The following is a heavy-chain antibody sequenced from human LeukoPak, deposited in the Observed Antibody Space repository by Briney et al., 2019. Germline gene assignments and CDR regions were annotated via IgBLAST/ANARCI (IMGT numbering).Heavy chain of an antibody. CDR2: IYYSETT. CDR1: GGSIGTTYYY. D-gene: IGHD3-9*01. V-gene: IGHV4-39*01. Sequence: SETLSLTCTVSGGSIGTTYYYWGWLRQPPGKGLEWIGSIYYSETTYDNPSIESRVTISIETSKNQFSLKLSSVTAADTAVYYCARQRADYFYYYVDVWGKGTTVTVS. CDR3: ARQRADYFYYYVDV. J-gene: IGHJ6*03.